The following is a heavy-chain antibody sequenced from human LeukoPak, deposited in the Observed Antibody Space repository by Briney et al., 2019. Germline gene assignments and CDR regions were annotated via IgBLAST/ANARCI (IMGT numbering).Heavy chain of an antibody. CDR2: INPNSGGT. CDR1: GYTFTGYY. J-gene: IGHJ3*02. Sequence: TVNVSCKASGYTFTGYYMHWVRHAPGQGLEWMGWINPNSGGTNYAQKFQGRVTMTRDTSISRAYMGLSRLRSDDTAVYYCARVGGSGSYSGAFDIWGQGTMVTVSS. D-gene: IGHD1-26*01. V-gene: IGHV1-2*02. CDR3: ARVGGSGSYSGAFDI.